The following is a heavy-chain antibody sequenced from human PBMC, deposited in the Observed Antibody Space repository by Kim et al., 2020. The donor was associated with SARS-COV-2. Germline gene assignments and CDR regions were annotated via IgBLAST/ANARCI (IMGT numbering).Heavy chain of an antibody. D-gene: IGHD6-13*01. V-gene: IGHV1-2*06. Sequence: ASVKVSCKASGYTFTGYYMHWVRQAPGQGLEWMGRINPNSGGTNYAQKFQGRVTMTRDTSISTAYMELSRLRSDDTAVYYCARGGLGSSLAFDWFDPWGQGTLVTVSS. CDR3: ARGGLGSSLAFDWFDP. CDR2: INPNSGGT. CDR1: GYTFTGYY. J-gene: IGHJ5*02.